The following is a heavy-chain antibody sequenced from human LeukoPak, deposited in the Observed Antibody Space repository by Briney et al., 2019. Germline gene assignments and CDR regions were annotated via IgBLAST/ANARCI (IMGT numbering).Heavy chain of an antibody. CDR2: ISSSSSYI. CDR1: GFTFSSYS. V-gene: IGHV3-21*01. Sequence: GGSLRLSCAASGFTFSSYSMNWVRQAPGKGLEWVSSISSSSSYIYYADSVKGRFTISRGNAKNSLYLQMNSLRAEDTAVYYCARDLRYYYDSSGYPTNYFDYWGQGTLVTVSS. J-gene: IGHJ4*02. CDR3: ARDLRYYYDSSGYPTNYFDY. D-gene: IGHD3-22*01.